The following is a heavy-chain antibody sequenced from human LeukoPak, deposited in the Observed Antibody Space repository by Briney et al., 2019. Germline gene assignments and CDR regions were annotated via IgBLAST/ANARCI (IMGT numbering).Heavy chain of an antibody. D-gene: IGHD1-26*01. CDR3: ARLDNSGSYSQPFDY. CDR1: GFTFSSYS. J-gene: IGHJ4*02. CDR2: ISSSSSYI. Sequence: PGGSLRLSCAASGFTFSSYSMNWVRQAPGKGLEWVSSISSSSSYIYYADSVKGRFTISRDNAKNSLYLQMNSLRAEDTAVYYCARLDNSGSYSQPFDYWGQGTLVTVSS. V-gene: IGHV3-21*01.